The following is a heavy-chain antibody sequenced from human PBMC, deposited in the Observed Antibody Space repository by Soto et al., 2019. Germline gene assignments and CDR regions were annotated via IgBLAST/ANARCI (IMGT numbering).Heavy chain of an antibody. CDR2: ISSSSSTI. CDR3: ARSGVAYSGYDYYFDY. V-gene: IGHV3-48*02. D-gene: IGHD5-12*01. CDR1: GFTFSSYS. J-gene: IGHJ4*02. Sequence: VQLVESGGGVVQPGRSLRLSCAASGFTFSSYSMNWVRQAPGKGLEWVSYISSSSSTIYYADSVKGRFTISRDNAKNSLDLQMNSLRDEDTAVYYCARSGVAYSGYDYYFDYWGQGTLVTVSS.